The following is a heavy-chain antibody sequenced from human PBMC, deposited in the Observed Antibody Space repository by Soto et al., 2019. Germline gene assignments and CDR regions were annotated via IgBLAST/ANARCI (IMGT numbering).Heavy chain of an antibody. CDR2: ISGSGVST. CDR3: AKVPMTRMVVAVTSFDD. Sequence: GGSLRLSCAASGFTFSSYSISWVRQAPWKGLEWLSAISGSGVSTYYADSVKGRFTISRDNSKNTLYLQMNSLRAEDTAVYYCAKVPMTRMVVAVTSFDDWGQGTLVSVSS. D-gene: IGHD3-22*01. CDR1: GFTFSSYS. J-gene: IGHJ4*02. V-gene: IGHV3-23*01.